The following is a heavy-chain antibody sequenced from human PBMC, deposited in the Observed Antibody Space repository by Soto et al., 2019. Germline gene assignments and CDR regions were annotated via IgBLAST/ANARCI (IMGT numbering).Heavy chain of an antibody. Sequence: QVQLVQSGAEVKKPGASLKVSCKASGYTFSNFGVSWVRQAPGQGLEWIGWINPDNGDTNYGQKFQGRATMTTDTFAKTADMEARGLRSDDTVVYYCARGVRVSAYLDYYMDVWGEGTTVTVSS. D-gene: IGHD3-10*02. CDR1: GYTFSNFG. CDR3: ARGVRVSAYLDYYMDV. J-gene: IGHJ6*03. CDR2: INPDNGDT. V-gene: IGHV1-18*01.